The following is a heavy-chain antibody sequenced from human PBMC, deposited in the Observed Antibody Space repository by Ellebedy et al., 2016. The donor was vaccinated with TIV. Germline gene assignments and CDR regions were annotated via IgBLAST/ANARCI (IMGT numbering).Heavy chain of an antibody. J-gene: IGHJ5*02. CDR2: ITWNGENT. CDR3: ARDLATLDP. Sequence: PGGSLRLSCAASGFNFDDHGMSWVRQVPGKGLQWVSGITWNGENTGYADSVKGRFTISRDNAENTLYLEMNSLSVEDTAVYYCARDLATLDPWGQGTLVTVSS. V-gene: IGHV3-20*04. D-gene: IGHD2-15*01. CDR1: GFNFDDHG.